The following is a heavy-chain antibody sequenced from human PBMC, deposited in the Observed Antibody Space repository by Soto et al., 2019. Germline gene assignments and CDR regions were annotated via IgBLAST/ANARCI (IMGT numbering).Heavy chain of an antibody. CDR3: ARGDYFYSSGVLGSFDY. V-gene: IGHV6-1*01. D-gene: IGHD3-22*01. J-gene: IGHJ4*02. Sequence: SQTLSLTCAISGGSVSSNSAAWNWIRQSPSRGLEWLGRTYYRSKWYNDYAVSVKSRITINPDTSKNHFSLQLNSVTPEDTAVSYCARGDYFYSSGVLGSFDYWGQGTPVTVSS. CDR2: TYYRSKWYN. CDR1: GGSVSSNSAA.